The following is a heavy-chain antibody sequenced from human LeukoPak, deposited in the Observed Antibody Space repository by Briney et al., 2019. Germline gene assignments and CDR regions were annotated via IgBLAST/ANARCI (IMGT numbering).Heavy chain of an antibody. CDR1: GFTVSSNF. J-gene: IGHJ4*02. CDR2: IGSSGNL. V-gene: IGHV3-53*01. D-gene: IGHD4-23*01. Sequence: GGSLRLSCAASGFTVSSNFMSWVRQAPGKGLEWVSHIGSSGNLIRYTDSVKGRFTISRDNSKNTLYLQMSSLRAEDTAIYYCVRWFHVDYWGRGTLVTVSS. CDR3: VRWFHVDY.